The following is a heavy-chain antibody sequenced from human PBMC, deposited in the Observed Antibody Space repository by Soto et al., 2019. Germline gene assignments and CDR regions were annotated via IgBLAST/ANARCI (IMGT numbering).Heavy chain of an antibody. CDR3: AKVAPWEYPAYYYYGMDV. V-gene: IGHV3-23*01. CDR2: ISGSGGST. Sequence: PGGSLRLSCAASGFAFSSYAMSWVRQAPGKGLEWVSAISGSGGSTYYADSVKGRFTISRDNSKNTLYLQVNSLRAEDTAVYYCAKVAPWEYPAYYYYGMDVWGQGTTVTVSS. D-gene: IGHD1-26*01. CDR1: GFAFSSYA. J-gene: IGHJ6*02.